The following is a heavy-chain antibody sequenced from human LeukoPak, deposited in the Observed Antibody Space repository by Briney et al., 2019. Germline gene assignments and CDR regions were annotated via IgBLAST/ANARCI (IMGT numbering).Heavy chain of an antibody. J-gene: IGHJ6*03. CDR2: TYYRSKWYN. CDR1: GDSVSSNIAA. D-gene: IGHD6-6*01. CDR3: ARDGRAARTHRYYYYMDI. Sequence: SQTLSLTCAISGDSVSSNIAAWNWIRQSPSRGLEWLGRTYYRSKWYNDYAVSVKSRITINPDTSKNQFSLQLNSVTPEDTAVYYCARDGRAARTHRYYYYMDIWGKGTTVTVSS. V-gene: IGHV6-1*01.